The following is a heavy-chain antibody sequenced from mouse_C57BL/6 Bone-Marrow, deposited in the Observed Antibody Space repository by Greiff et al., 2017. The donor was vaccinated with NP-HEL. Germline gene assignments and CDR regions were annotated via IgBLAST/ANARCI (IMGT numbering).Heavy chain of an antibody. CDR3: ARGYGSSYPY. D-gene: IGHD1-1*01. CDR1: GYTFTDYY. Sequence: QVQLQQSGAELVRPGASVKLSCKASGYTFTDYYINWVKQRPGQGLEWIARIYPGSGNTYYNEKFKGKATLTAEKSSSTAYMQLSSLTSEDSAVYFCARGYGSSYPYWGQGTTLTVSS. V-gene: IGHV1-76*01. J-gene: IGHJ2*01. CDR2: IYPGSGNT.